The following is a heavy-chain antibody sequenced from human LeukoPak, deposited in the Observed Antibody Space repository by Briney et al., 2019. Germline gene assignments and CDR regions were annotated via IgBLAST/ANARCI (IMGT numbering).Heavy chain of an antibody. CDR1: GVSISSGGYY. J-gene: IGHJ4*02. Sequence: SETLSLTCTVSGVSISSGGYYWRWVRQHPGKGLEWIGYIYYSGSTYYHPSLKSRVTISVDTSKNQFSLKLSSVTAADTAVYYCASHLGFKTQFAYWGQGTLVTVSS. CDR2: IYYSGST. V-gene: IGHV4-31*03. D-gene: IGHD7-27*01. CDR3: ASHLGFKTQFAY.